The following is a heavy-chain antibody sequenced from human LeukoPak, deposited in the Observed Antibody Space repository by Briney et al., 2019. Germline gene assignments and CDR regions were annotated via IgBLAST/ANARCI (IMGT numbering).Heavy chain of an antibody. CDR1: GDFNIGAPCY. CDR2: TYYSGNT. V-gene: IGHV4-31*01. D-gene: IGHD2-2*01. CDR3: ARVAGSTSWFDS. Sequence: SETLSLTCTVSGDFNIGAPCYWSGVRQHPGKGLEGIAYTYYSGNTYYNPSLKSPATLSVDISNNQFSLNLTSVTAADTAVYYCARVAGSTSWFDSWGQGTRVTVSS. J-gene: IGHJ5*01.